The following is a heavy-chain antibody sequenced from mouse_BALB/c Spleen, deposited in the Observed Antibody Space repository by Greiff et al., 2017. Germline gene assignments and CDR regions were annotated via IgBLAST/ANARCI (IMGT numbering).Heavy chain of an antibody. V-gene: IGHV3-2*02. D-gene: IGHD2-3*01. CDR1: GYSITSDYA. CDR3: ARWVLRPYAMDY. J-gene: IGHJ4*01. Sequence: EVQLQESGPGLVKPSQSLSLTCTVTGYSITSDYAWNWIRQFPGNKLEWMGYISYSGSTSYNPSLKSRISITRDTSKNQFFLQLNSVTTEDTATYYCARWVLRPYAMDYWGQGTSVTVSS. CDR2: ISYSGST.